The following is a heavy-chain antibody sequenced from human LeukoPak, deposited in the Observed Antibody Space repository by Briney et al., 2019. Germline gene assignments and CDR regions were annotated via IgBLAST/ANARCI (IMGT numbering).Heavy chain of an antibody. Sequence: GGSLRLSCSASGFTVSYNYMSWVRQAPGKGLEWVSFLYSGGSAYYADSVRGRFTISRDNSKNTLYLQMNSLRAEDTAVYYCARVSGYGDYPPYWGQGTLVTVSS. CDR2: LYSGGSA. CDR1: GFTVSYNY. V-gene: IGHV3-53*01. D-gene: IGHD4-17*01. CDR3: ARVSGYGDYPPY. J-gene: IGHJ4*02.